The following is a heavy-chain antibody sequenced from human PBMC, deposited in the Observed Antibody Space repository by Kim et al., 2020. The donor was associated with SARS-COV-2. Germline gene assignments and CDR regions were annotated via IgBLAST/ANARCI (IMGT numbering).Heavy chain of an antibody. D-gene: IGHD5-18*01. Sequence: SETLSLTCAVSGGSITSSSYYWAWIRQPPGKGLEWIGSIYYSGNTYYNQSLKSRVTISVDTSKNQFSLKLSSVTAADTAVYSCATYVTSTANFDYWGRGTLVTVSS. CDR3: ATYVTSTANFDY. V-gene: IGHV4-39*01. CDR1: GGSITSSSYY. J-gene: IGHJ4*02. CDR2: IYYSGNT.